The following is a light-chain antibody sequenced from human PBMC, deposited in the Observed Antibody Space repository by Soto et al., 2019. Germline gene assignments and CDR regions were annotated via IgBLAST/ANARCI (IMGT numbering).Light chain of an antibody. CDR3: QQRSNWPRL. V-gene: IGKV3-11*01. CDR1: QSVSCY. J-gene: IGKJ4*01. Sequence: EIVMTQSPATMSLSPGERATLSCRASQSVSCYLCWYQQKRGQAPRLLNYEASNGATGISAWCSGSGSGTDFTLTISMLEPEDFAVYCCQQRSNWPRLFGGGTKVDIK. CDR2: EAS.